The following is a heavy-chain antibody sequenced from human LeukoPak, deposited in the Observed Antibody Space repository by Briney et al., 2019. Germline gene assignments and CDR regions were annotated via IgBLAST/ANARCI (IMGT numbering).Heavy chain of an antibody. CDR2: INHSGYT. J-gene: IGHJ4*02. V-gene: IGHV4-34*01. CDR3: TRMTTGHDY. D-gene: IGHD1-14*01. Sequence: SETLSLTCAVSGVSFNDYYWSWVRQSPGKGLEWIGEINHSGYTNDSPSLKSRVTISIDTSRKQFSLNLRSVTVTDTAVYYCTRMTTGHDYWGQGTLVTVSS. CDR1: GVSFNDYY.